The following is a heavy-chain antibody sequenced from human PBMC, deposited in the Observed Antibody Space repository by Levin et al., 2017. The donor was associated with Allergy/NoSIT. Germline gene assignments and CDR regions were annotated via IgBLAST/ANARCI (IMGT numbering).Heavy chain of an antibody. D-gene: IGHD6-19*01. CDR2: IYYSGST. Sequence: SSETLSLTCTVSGGSISSSSYYWGWIRQPPGKGLEWIGSIYYSGSTYYNPSLKSRVTISVDTSKNQFSLKLSSVTAADTAVYYCGTAGVVAGTGAFDYWGQGTLVTVSS. J-gene: IGHJ4*02. CDR1: GGSISSSSYY. CDR3: GTAGVVAGTGAFDY. V-gene: IGHV4-39*01.